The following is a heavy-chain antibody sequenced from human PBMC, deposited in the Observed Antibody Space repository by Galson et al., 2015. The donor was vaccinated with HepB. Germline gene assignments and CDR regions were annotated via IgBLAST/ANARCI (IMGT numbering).Heavy chain of an antibody. CDR1: GFTFSSYG. V-gene: IGHV3-33*01. D-gene: IGHD5-12*01. CDR2: IWYDGSNK. Sequence: SLRLSCAASGFTFSSYGMHWVRQAPGKGLEWVAVIWYDGSNKYYADSVKGRFTISRDNSKNTLYLQMNSLRAEDTAVYYCARGLGYSGYGHFDYWGQGTLVTVSS. CDR3: ARGLGYSGYGHFDY. J-gene: IGHJ4*02.